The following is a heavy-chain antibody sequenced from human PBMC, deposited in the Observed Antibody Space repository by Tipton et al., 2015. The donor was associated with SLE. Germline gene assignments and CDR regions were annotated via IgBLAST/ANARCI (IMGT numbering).Heavy chain of an antibody. Sequence: SLRLSCAASGFTFDDYGMSWVRQVPEKGLEWVSGINWNGGSTGYADSVKGRFTISRDNAKNSLYLQMNSLRAEDTALYYCARDRGRYEVQDYWGQGTLVTVSS. D-gene: IGHD1-1*01. CDR2: INWNGGST. CDR3: ARDRGRYEVQDY. CDR1: GFTFDDYG. J-gene: IGHJ4*02. V-gene: IGHV3-20*04.